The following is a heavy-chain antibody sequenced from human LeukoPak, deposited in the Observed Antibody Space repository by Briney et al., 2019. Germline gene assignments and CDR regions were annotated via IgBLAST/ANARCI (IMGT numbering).Heavy chain of an antibody. CDR3: ARASYGDPVYWYFDL. Sequence: SETLSLTCTVSGGSISSYYWSWIRQPPGKGLEWIGYIYYSGSTNYNPSLKSRVTISVDTSKNQFSLKLSSVTAADTAVYYCARASYGDPVYWYFDLWGRGTLVTVSS. D-gene: IGHD4-17*01. CDR2: IYYSGST. CDR1: GGSISSYY. V-gene: IGHV4-59*01. J-gene: IGHJ2*01.